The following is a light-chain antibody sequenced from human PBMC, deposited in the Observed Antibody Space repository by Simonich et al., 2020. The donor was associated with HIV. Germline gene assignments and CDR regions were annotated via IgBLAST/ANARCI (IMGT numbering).Light chain of an antibody. CDR1: QSISNW. CDR2: KAS. Sequence: DIQMTQSPSTLSASVGDRVTITCRASQSISNWLAWYQQKPGKDPKLLIYKASSLESWVPARFSGSGSGTEFTLTISSLQPDDFATYYCQQYNSTPPWTFGQGTKVEIK. V-gene: IGKV1-5*03. CDR3: QQYNSTPPWT. J-gene: IGKJ1*01.